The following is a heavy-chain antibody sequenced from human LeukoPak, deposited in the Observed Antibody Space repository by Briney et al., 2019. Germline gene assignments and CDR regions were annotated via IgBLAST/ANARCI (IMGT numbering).Heavy chain of an antibody. CDR1: GGSISIYY. Sequence: SETLSLTCTVSGGSISIYYWSWIRQPPGKGLEWIGYIYDSGSTNYNPSLKSRVTISVDTSKNQFSLKLSSVTAADTAVYYCARAKVGAPTALDAFDIWGQGTMVTVSS. CDR3: ARAKVGAPTALDAFDI. D-gene: IGHD1-26*01. J-gene: IGHJ3*02. V-gene: IGHV4-59*01. CDR2: IYDSGST.